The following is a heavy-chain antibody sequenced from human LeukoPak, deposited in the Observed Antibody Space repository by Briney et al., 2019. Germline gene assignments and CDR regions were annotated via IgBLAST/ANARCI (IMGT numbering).Heavy chain of an antibody. Sequence: TYYADSVKGRFTISRDNSKNTLYLQMNSLRAEDTAVYYCARLKYYYDSSGSRAEYFQDWGQGTLVTASS. D-gene: IGHD3-22*01. V-gene: IGHV3-23*01. CDR3: ARLKYYYDSSGSRAEYFQD. CDR2: T. J-gene: IGHJ1*01.